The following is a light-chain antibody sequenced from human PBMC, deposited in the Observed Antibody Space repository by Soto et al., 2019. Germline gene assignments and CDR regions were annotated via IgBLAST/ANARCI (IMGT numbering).Light chain of an antibody. CDR3: ASYTSRSTYL. Sequence: QSALTQPASMSGSPGQSITISCTGTSGDVGGYDFVSWYQQHPGKVPRLIIYDVTKRPSGVSHRFSGSKSGNTASLTISGLQVEDEADYYCASYTSRSTYLFGGGTQLTVL. CDR1: SGDVGGYDF. CDR2: DVT. V-gene: IGLV2-14*03. J-gene: IGLJ3*02.